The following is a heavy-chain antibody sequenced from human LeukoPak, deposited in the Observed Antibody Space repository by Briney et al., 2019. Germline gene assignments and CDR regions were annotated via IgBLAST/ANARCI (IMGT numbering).Heavy chain of an antibody. V-gene: IGHV3-11*01. Sequence: GGSLRLSCAASGFTFSDYYMSWIRQAPGKGLEWVSYISSSGSTIYYADSVKGRFTISRDNAKNSLYLQMNSLRAEDTAVYYCARDLYNYDILTGYLHWGQGTLVTVSS. J-gene: IGHJ4*02. D-gene: IGHD3-9*01. CDR3: ARDLYNYDILTGYLH. CDR2: ISSSGSTI. CDR1: GFTFSDYY.